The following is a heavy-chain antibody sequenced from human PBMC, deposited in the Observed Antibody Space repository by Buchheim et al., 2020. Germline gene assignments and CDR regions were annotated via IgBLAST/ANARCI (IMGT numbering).Heavy chain of an antibody. CDR1: GYTFTNYH. D-gene: IGHD6-19*01. CDR2: INPSSGRT. V-gene: IGHV1-46*01. J-gene: IGHJ4*02. CDR3: ARDNSDWSSDY. Sequence: QVQLVQSGAEVTKPGASVKASCKASGYTFTNYHMHWVRQAPGQGLEWMAIINPSSGRTRYAQKFQGRVTVTRDTSTSTVDMELSSLSSEDTAVYYCARDNSDWSSDYWGPGILVPSP.